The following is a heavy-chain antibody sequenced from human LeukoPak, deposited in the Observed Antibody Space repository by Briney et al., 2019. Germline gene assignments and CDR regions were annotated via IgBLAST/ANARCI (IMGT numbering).Heavy chain of an antibody. D-gene: IGHD6-19*01. CDR2: ISGSGGST. Sequence: GGSLRLSCAASGFTFSNYAMSWVRQAPGKGLEWVSPISGSGGSTYYADSAQGRITISRDNSKNTLYLQMNSLRAEDTAVYYCSGGGWSTDAFDIWGQGTMVTVS. CDR1: GFTFSNYA. CDR3: SGGGWSTDAFDI. V-gene: IGHV3-23*01. J-gene: IGHJ3*02.